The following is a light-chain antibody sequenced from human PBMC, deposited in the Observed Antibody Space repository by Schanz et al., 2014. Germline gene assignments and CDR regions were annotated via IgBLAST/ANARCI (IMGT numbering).Light chain of an antibody. Sequence: EIVLTQSPATLSLSPGERATLSCRASQSVSSYLAWYQQKPGQAPRLLIYGASSRATGIPDRFSGSGSGTDFTLTISRLEPEDFAVYYCQQHGSSVTFGPGTKVDIK. J-gene: IGKJ3*01. CDR2: GAS. V-gene: IGKV3-20*01. CDR3: QQHGSSVT. CDR1: QSVSSY.